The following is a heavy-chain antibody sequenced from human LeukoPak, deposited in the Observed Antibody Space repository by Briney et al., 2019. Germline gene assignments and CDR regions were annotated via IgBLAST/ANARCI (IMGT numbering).Heavy chain of an antibody. J-gene: IGHJ6*02. CDR3: AREYYPEGNYYYYYGMDV. CDR1: GFTVSSNY. D-gene: IGHD1-26*01. Sequence: GGSLRLSCAASGFTVSSNYMSWVRQAPGKGLEWVSVIYSGGSTYYADSVKGRFTISRDNSKNTLYLQMNSLRAEDTAVYYCAREYYPEGNYYYYYGMDVWGQGTTVTVSS. CDR2: IYSGGST. V-gene: IGHV3-53*01.